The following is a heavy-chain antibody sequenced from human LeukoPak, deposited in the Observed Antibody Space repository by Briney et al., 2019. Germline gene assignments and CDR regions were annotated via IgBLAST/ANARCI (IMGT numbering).Heavy chain of an antibody. J-gene: IGHJ5*02. CDR2: IKQDGSEK. Sequence: PGGSLRLSCAASGFTFSSYWMSWVRQAPGKGLEWVANIKQDGSEKYYVDSVKGRFTISRENAKNSLYLQMNSLRVEDTAVYYCARGSHYGEYGPWGQGTLVTVSS. CDR1: GFTFSSYW. D-gene: IGHD4/OR15-4a*01. V-gene: IGHV3-7*04. CDR3: ARGSHYGEYGP.